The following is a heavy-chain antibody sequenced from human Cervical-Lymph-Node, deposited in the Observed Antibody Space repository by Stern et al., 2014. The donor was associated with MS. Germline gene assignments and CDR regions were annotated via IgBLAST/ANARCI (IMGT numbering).Heavy chain of an antibody. CDR1: GYRFSNYW. D-gene: IGHD6-13*01. Sequence: DQLVQSGAEVKKPGESLKISCKASGYRFSNYWIGWVRQMPGKGLEWMGIIYPGDSDTTYSPSFQGQVTISADKSITTAYLQWSSLKASDTAMYYCARSTSWYFTASQWGQGTLVTVSS. CDR3: ARSTSWYFTASQ. J-gene: IGHJ4*02. V-gene: IGHV5-51*03. CDR2: IYPGDSDT.